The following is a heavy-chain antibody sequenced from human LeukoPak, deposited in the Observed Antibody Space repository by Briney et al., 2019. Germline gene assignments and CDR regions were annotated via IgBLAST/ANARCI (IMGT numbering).Heavy chain of an antibody. D-gene: IGHD5-12*01. J-gene: IGHJ4*02. CDR2: INHSGST. CDR3: ARGLGGGYADY. Sequence: SETLSLTCAVYGGSFSGYYWSWIRQPPGKGLEWIGEINHSGSTNYNPSLKSRVTISVDTSKNQFSLKLSSVTAADTAVYYCARGLGGGYADYWGQGTLVTVSS. CDR1: GGSFSGYY. V-gene: IGHV4-34*01.